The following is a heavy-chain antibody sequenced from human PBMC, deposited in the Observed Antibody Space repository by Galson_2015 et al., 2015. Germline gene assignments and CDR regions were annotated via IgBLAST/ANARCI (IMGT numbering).Heavy chain of an antibody. Sequence: QVQLQESGPGLVKPSETLSLTCTVSGASISRHYWSWIRQPPGKGLEWIGYMYHSGTTDYNPSLKSRVTISVDTSKNQFSLRLNSVTAADTAVYYCAREWLTMVTRNWYFDLWGRGALVTVSS. V-gene: IGHV4-59*11. CDR3: AREWLTMVTRNWYFDL. CDR2: MYHSGTT. D-gene: IGHD2-21*02. CDR1: GASISRHY. J-gene: IGHJ2*01.